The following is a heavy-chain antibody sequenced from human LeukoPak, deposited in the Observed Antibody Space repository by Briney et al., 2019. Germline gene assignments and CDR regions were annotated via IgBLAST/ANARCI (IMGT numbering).Heavy chain of an antibody. CDR3: ARDKYSPSGWFDP. CDR2: ISAYNGNT. CDR1: GYTFTSYG. Sequence: ASVTFSCTASGYTFTSYGISWVRQAPGQGLEWMGWISAYNGNTNYAQKLQGRVTMTTDTSTSTAYMELRSLRSDDTAVYYCARDKYSPSGWFDPWGHRTPVTVSS. J-gene: IGHJ5*02. V-gene: IGHV1-18*01. D-gene: IGHD5-18*01.